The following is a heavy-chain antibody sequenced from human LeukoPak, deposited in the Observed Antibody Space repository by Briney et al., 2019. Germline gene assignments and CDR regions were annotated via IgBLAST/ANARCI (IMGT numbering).Heavy chain of an antibody. Sequence: GGSLRLSCAASGFTFSSYSMNWVRQAPGKGLEWVSSISSSSTYIYYADSVKGRFTISRDDAKNSLYLQMNSLRAEDTAIYYCAREDPRYGAYVYWGQGTLVTVSS. CDR2: ISSSSTYI. D-gene: IGHD5-12*01. J-gene: IGHJ4*02. CDR3: AREDPRYGAYVY. V-gene: IGHV3-21*01. CDR1: GFTFSSYS.